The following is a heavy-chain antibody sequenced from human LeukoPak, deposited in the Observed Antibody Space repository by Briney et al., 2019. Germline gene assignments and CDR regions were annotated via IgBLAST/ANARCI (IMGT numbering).Heavy chain of an antibody. CDR1: GFTFSSYG. Sequence: GGSLRLSCAASGFTFSSYGMHWVRQAPGKGLERVANIEDDGGEKYYVDSVKGRFSISRDNARNSLYLHMSSLRLEDTAVYYCARVSSGGSGGSCYKPNDYWGQGTLVTVSS. CDR3: ARVSSGGSGGSCYKPNDY. CDR2: IEDDGGEK. J-gene: IGHJ4*02. V-gene: IGHV3-7*01. D-gene: IGHD2-15*01.